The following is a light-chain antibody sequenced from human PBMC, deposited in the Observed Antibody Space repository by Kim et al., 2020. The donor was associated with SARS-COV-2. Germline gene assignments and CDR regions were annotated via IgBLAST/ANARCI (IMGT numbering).Light chain of an antibody. J-gene: IGKJ4*01. CDR1: QGIREY. CDR3: LQHNSFPPT. CDR2: GAS. Sequence: DIQMTQSLSSLSASVGDRVTITCRASQGIREYLGWFQQKPGKAPKRLIYGASSLQSEVPSRFSGSGSGTEFTLRISSLQPEDFATYYCLQHNSFPPTFGGGTKVDIK. V-gene: IGKV1-17*01.